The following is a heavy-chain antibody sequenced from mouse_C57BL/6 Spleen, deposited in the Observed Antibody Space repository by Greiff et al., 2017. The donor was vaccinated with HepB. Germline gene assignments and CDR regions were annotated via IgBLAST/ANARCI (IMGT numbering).Heavy chain of an antibody. CDR3: ARVYYDYDGYAMDY. J-gene: IGHJ4*01. V-gene: IGHV8-12*01. Sequence: QVQLKESGPGILQSSQTLSLTCSFSGFSLSTSGMGVSWIRQPSGKGLEWLAHIYWDDDKRYNPSLKSRLTISKDTSRNQVFLKITSVDTADTATYYCARVYYDYDGYAMDYWGQGTSVTVSS. D-gene: IGHD2-4*01. CDR2: IYWDDDK. CDR1: GFSLSTSGMG.